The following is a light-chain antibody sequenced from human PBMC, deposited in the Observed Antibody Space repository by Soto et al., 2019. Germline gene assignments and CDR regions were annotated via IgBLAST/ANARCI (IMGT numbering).Light chain of an antibody. CDR1: QSVSSN. CDR2: GAS. CDR3: QQYNNWRGT. V-gene: IGKV3-15*01. J-gene: IGKJ1*01. Sequence: EIVMTQSPATLSVSAGERVTISCRASQSVSSNLAWYQQKPGQAPRLLIYGASTRATGIPARFSGSGSGTEFTLTISSLQSEDFAVYYCQQYNNWRGTFGQGTKVGIK.